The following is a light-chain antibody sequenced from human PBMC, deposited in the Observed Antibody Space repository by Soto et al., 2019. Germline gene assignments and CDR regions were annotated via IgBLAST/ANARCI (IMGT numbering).Light chain of an antibody. V-gene: IGLV2-14*01. Sequence: QSALTQPASVSGSPGQSITISCTGTSSDVGAYNYASWYQQHPGKAPKLIIYEVSNRPSGVSNHFSGSKSGNTASLTISGLQAEDEADYYCSSYTSSSTYVFGAGTKVTVL. J-gene: IGLJ1*01. CDR1: SSDVGAYNY. CDR3: SSYTSSSTYV. CDR2: EVS.